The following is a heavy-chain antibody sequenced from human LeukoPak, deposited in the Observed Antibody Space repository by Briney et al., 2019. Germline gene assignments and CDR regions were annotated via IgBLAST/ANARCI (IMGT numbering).Heavy chain of an antibody. CDR3: ARDISDYYDSSGNGGY. D-gene: IGHD3-22*01. Sequence: PGEPLRLSCVVSGFPFSTYTMKWVRQAPGKGLEWVSSISSGCRDIYYADSLKGRFNVSGDNAKNSLYLQMNSLRAEDTAVYYCARDISDYYDSSGNGGYWGQGTLVTVSS. CDR1: GFPFSTYT. V-gene: IGHV3-21*04. CDR2: ISSGCRDI. J-gene: IGHJ4*02.